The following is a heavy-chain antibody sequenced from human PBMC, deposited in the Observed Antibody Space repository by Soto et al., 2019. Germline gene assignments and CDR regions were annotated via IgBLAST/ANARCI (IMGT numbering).Heavy chain of an antibody. V-gene: IGHV5-10-1*01. J-gene: IGHJ6*02. CDR3: ARVLRYSSSLRDYYYGMDV. CDR2: IDPSDSYT. D-gene: IGHD6-13*01. Sequence: LGESLKISCKGSGYSFTSYWISWVREMPGKGLEWMGRIDPSDSYTNYSPFFQGHVTISADKSISTAYLQWSSLKASDTAMYYCARVLRYSSSLRDYYYGMDVWGQGTTVTVSS. CDR1: GYSFTSYW.